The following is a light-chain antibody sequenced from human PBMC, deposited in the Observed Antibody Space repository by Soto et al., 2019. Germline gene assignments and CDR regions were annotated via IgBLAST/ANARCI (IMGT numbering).Light chain of an antibody. V-gene: IGLV2-14*03. CDR3: RSYTSTTTRV. J-gene: IGLJ1*01. CDR2: EVS. Sequence: QSVLTQPASVSGSPGQSITISCTGTSSDIGAYNYVSWYQQHSGKVPKLIIFEVSNRPSGVSNRFSGSKSGNTATLTISGPQAEDETDYYCRSYTSTTTRVFGTGTNVTVL. CDR1: SSDIGAYNY.